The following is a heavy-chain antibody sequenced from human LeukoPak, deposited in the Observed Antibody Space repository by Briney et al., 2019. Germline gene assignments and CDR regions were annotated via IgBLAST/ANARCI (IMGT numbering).Heavy chain of an antibody. D-gene: IGHD2-8*01. J-gene: IGHJ6*03. V-gene: IGHV1-2*02. CDR3: ARVEMVYAISYSYMDV. CDR1: GYTFTGYY. CDR2: INPNTGGT. Sequence: GASVKVSCKASGYTFTGYYMHWVRQAPGQGLEWMGWINPNTGGTNYAQKFQGRVTMTRDTSISTAYMELSRLRSDDTAMYYCARVEMVYAISYSYMDVWGKGTTVTVSS.